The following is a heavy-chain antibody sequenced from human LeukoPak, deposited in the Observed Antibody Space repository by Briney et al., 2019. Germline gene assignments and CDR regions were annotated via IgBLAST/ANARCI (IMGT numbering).Heavy chain of an antibody. J-gene: IGHJ4*02. CDR3: AKAPVTSCRGAFCYPFDY. Sequence: GGSLRLSCAVSGFNFNNYAMTWVRQAPGKGLEWVSGISGSGGSRFYTDSVKGRFTISRDNSKNTLYLQMNSLRAEDAAVYYCAKAPVTSCRGAFCYPFDYWGQGTLVTVSS. D-gene: IGHD2-15*01. V-gene: IGHV3-23*01. CDR1: GFNFNNYA. CDR2: ISGSGGSR.